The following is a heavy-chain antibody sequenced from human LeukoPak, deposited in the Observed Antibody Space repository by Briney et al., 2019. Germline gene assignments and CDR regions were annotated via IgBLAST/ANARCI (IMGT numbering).Heavy chain of an antibody. D-gene: IGHD6-6*01. CDR1: GFTFSPYS. CDR3: ARGIEYSSSSGYYNYYYMDV. J-gene: IGHJ6*03. CDR2: IISSSSYI. Sequence: KPGGSLRLSCAASGFTFSPYSMNWVRQAPGKGLEWVSSIISSSSYIYYADSVKGRFTISRDNVKNSLNLQMNSLRAEDTAVYYCARGIEYSSSSGYYNYYYMDVWGIGTTVTVSS. V-gene: IGHV3-21*01.